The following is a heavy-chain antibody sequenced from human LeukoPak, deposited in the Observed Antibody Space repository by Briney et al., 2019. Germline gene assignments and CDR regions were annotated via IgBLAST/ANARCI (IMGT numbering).Heavy chain of an antibody. D-gene: IGHD2-21*01. V-gene: IGHV4-59*01. CDR3: ARDPRWVIDAFDI. Sequence: SETLSLTCTVSGASISSYYWSWVRQPPGEGLEWIGYIYYTGSTNYNPSLKSRVTMSVDTSKNQLSLNLKSVTAADTAVYYCARDPRWVIDAFDIWGQGTMVTVSS. CDR1: GASISSYY. J-gene: IGHJ3*02. CDR2: IYYTGST.